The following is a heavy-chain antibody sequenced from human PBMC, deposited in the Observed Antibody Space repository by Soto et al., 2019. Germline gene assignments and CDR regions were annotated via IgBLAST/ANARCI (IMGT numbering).Heavy chain of an antibody. CDR2: ISYDGSNK. J-gene: IGHJ3*02. Sequence: QVQLVESGGGVVQPGRSLRLSCAASGFTFSSYAMHWVRQAPGKGLEWVAVISYDGSNKYYADSVKGRFTISRDNSKNTLYLQMNSLRAEDTAVYYCARDEVSAAFDIWGQGTMVTVSS. CDR1: GFTFSSYA. V-gene: IGHV3-30-3*01. CDR3: ARDEVSAAFDI.